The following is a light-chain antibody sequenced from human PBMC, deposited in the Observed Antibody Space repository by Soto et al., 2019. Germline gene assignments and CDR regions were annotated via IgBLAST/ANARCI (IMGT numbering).Light chain of an antibody. Sequence: QSALTQPASVSGSPGQSITISCTGTSSDIGGYNYVSWYQQYPGKAPKVMIYEVRNRPSGVSNRLSGTKSGNTASLTISGLQAEDEADYYCSSYTSISTLVFGTGTKVTVL. CDR1: SSDIGGYNY. J-gene: IGLJ1*01. CDR3: SSYTSISTLV. CDR2: EVR. V-gene: IGLV2-14*01.